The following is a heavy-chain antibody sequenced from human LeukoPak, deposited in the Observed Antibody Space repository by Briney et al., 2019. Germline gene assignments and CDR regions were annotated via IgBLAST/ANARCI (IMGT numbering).Heavy chain of an antibody. D-gene: IGHD3-10*01. V-gene: IGHV1-24*01. J-gene: IGHJ4*02. CDR1: GYTLTELS. CDR2: FDPEDGET. CDR3: ATWAGYYYGSGSYTPFDY. Sequence: ASVKVSCTVSGYTLTELSMHWVRQAPGKGLEWMAGFDPEDGETIYAQKFQGRVTMTEDTSTDTAYMELSSLRSEDTAVYYCATWAGYYYGSGSYTPFDYWGQGTLVTVSS.